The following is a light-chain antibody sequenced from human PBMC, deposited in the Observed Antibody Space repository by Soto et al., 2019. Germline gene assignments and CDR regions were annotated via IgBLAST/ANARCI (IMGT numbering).Light chain of an antibody. CDR3: QQSCRAKWT. Sequence: DIQMTQFPSSLSASVGDSVTITSRASQSVSTYLNWYQKKPGEDPKLLIYAASSLQSGVPSRFNGSGFGTDFNFAISSLQTEDLVTYYCQQSCRAKWTFGQGTKVDVK. J-gene: IGKJ1*01. CDR2: AAS. V-gene: IGKV1-39*01. CDR1: QSVSTY.